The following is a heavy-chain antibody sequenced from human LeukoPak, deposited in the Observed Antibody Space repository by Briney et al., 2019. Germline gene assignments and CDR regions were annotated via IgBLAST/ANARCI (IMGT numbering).Heavy chain of an antibody. Sequence: GGSLRLSRAASGFTFSSYWMSWVRQAPGKGLEWVSAISGSGGSTFYADSVQGRFTVSRDNAKNSLYLQMNSLRAEDTAIYYCARDNYSGSRYFDHWGQGTLVTVSS. CDR3: ARDNYSGSRYFDH. CDR1: GFTFSSYW. CDR2: ISGSGGST. V-gene: IGHV3-23*01. J-gene: IGHJ4*02. D-gene: IGHD1-26*01.